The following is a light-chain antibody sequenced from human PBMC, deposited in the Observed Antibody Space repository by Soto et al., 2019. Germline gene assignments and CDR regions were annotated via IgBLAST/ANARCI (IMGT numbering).Light chain of an antibody. CDR3: QQYGSSPPWIT. Sequence: EIVLTQSPGTLSLSPGERATLSCRASQSVSSSYLAWYQQKPGQAPRLLIYGASSRATGIPDRFSGSGSGTDFTLTISRLEPEHFAVYYCQQYGSSPPWITFGQGTRLEIK. V-gene: IGKV3-20*01. J-gene: IGKJ5*01. CDR1: QSVSSSY. CDR2: GAS.